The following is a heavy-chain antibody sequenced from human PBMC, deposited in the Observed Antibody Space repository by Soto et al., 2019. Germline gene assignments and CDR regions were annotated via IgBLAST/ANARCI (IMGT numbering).Heavy chain of an antibody. CDR1: GFVFSSYG. CDR3: ARGNPPNWNGGTCFDY. CDR2: IWFDGSNE. Sequence: QVQLVESGGGVVQPGRSLRLSCAASGFVFSSYGMHWVRQPPGKGLEWVAVIWFDGSNEYFAGSVKGRFTISRDDSKNTVYLQMNSLRAEDTAVYYCARGNPPNWNGGTCFDYWGQGTLVTVSS. J-gene: IGHJ4*02. D-gene: IGHD2-15*01. V-gene: IGHV3-33*01.